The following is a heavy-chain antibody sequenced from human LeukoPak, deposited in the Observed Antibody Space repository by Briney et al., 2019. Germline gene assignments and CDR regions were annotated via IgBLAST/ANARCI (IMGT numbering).Heavy chain of an antibody. CDR1: GGTFSSYA. CDR2: IIPIFGTA. D-gene: IGHD3-22*01. V-gene: IGHV1-69*05. J-gene: IGHJ2*01. CDR3: ARDEGVDASGYYSYWYFDL. Sequence: SVKVSCKASGGTFSSYAISWVRQAPGQGLEWMGGIIPIFGTANYAQKFQGRVTITTDESTSTAYMELSSLRSEDTAVFYCARDEGVDASGYYSYWYFDLWGRGTLVTVSS.